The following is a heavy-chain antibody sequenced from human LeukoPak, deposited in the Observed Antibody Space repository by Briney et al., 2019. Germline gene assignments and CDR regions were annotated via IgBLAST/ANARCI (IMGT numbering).Heavy chain of an antibody. Sequence: PGGSLRLSCAASGFTFSSSWMSWVRQAPGKGLEWAANIKLDGSEEYYVDSVKGRFTISRDNAKNSLYLQMNSLRAEDTAVYFCARDQVGDFDYWGQGTLVTVSS. CDR1: GFTFSSSW. J-gene: IGHJ4*02. D-gene: IGHD1-26*01. V-gene: IGHV3-7*01. CDR2: IKLDGSEE. CDR3: ARDQVGDFDY.